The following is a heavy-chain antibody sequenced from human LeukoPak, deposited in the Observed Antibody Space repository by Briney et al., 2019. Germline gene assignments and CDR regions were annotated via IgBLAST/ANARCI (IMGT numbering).Heavy chain of an antibody. CDR3: ARDRGGSYDY. CDR1: GFTFSDDY. V-gene: IGHV3-11*01. J-gene: IGHJ4*02. D-gene: IGHD1-26*01. Sequence: PGGSLRLSCAASGFTFSDDYMSWIRQAPGKGLGWVSYISSSGSNIYYADSVEGRFTISRDNAKNSLYLQMNSLRAEDTAVYYCARDRGGSYDYWGQGTLVTVSS. CDR2: ISSSGSNI.